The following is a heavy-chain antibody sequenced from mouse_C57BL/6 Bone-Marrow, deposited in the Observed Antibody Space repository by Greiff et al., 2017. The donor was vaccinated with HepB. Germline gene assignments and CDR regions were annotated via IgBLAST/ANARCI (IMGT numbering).Heavy chain of an antibody. J-gene: IGHJ3*01. CDR3: ARAGLLREGFAY. CDR2: IYPRSGNT. Sequence: VKLVESGAELARPGASVKLSCKASGYTFTSYGISWVKQRTGQGLEWIGEIYPRSGNTYYNEKFKGKATLTADKSSSTAYMELRSLTSEDSAVYFCARAGLLREGFAYWGQGTLVTVSA. D-gene: IGHD1-1*01. V-gene: IGHV1-81*01. CDR1: GYTFTSYG.